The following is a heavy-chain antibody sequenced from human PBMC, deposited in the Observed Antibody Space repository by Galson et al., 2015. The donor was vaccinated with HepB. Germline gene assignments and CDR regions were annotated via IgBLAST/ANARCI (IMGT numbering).Heavy chain of an antibody. V-gene: IGHV1-69*13. CDR1: GGTLSSYA. CDR3: ARYSTSPREGMDV. Sequence: SVKVSCKASGGTLSSYAISWVRQAPGQGLEWMGGIIPIFGTANYAQKFQGRVTITADESTSTAYMVLSSPRSEDTAVYYCARYSTSPREGMDVWVQGTTGTVSS. CDR2: IIPIFGTA. J-gene: IGHJ6*02. D-gene: IGHD6-6*01.